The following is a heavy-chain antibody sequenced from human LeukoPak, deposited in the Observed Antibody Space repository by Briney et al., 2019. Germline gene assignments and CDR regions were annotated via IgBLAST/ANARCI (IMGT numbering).Heavy chain of an antibody. J-gene: IGHJ4*02. CDR2: IKQDGSEK. CDR3: VKDHERAVHLNFDY. Sequence: GGSLRLSCAASGFTFSSYWMSWVRQAPGKGLEWVANIKQDGSEKYYVDSVKGRFTISRDNSKNTLYLQMSSLRAEDTAVYYCVKDHERAVHLNFDYWGQGTLVTVSS. D-gene: IGHD1-1*01. CDR1: GFTFSSYW. V-gene: IGHV3-7*01.